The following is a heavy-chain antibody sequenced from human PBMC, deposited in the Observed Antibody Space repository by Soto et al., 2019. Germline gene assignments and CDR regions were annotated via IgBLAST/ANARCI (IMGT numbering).Heavy chain of an antibody. CDR3: VKDSLGGMTPVFMPGPD. CDR2: ISNDVRNI. J-gene: IGHJ4*02. V-gene: IGHV3-30*18. D-gene: IGHD2-2*01. Sequence: GGSLRLSCAASGLTFSTYGFHWVRQAPGKGLEWVAVISNDVRNIHYAESVKGRFTISRDNSKNTLYLQMNSLRPNDTAVYYCVKDSLGGMTPVFMPGPDWGQGTLVTVSS. CDR1: GLTFSTYG.